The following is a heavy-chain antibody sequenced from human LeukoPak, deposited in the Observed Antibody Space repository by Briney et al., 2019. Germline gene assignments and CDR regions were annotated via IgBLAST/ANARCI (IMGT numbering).Heavy chain of an antibody. D-gene: IGHD2-15*01. CDR1: GGSISSYY. V-gene: IGHV4-59*01. CDR2: IYYSGST. CDR3: ARAKSGVFDY. J-gene: IGHJ4*02. Sequence: SETLSLTCTVSGGSISSYYWSWIRQPPGKGLEWIGYIYYSGSTNYNPSLKSRVTISVDTPKNQFSLKLSSVTAADTAVYYCARAKSGVFDYWGQGTLVTVSS.